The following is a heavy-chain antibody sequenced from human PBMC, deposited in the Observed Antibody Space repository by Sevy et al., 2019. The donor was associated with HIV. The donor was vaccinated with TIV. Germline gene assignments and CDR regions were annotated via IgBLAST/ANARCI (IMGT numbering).Heavy chain of an antibody. CDR1: GGSFSGYY. D-gene: IGHD6-13*01. J-gene: IGHJ6*03. V-gene: IGHV4-34*01. CDR3: ARGTKIAAAVPLDYYYYMDV. CDR2: INHSGST. Sequence: SETLSLTCAVYGGSFSGYYWSWIRQPPGKGLEWIGEINHSGSTNYNPSLKSRVTISVDTSKNQFSLKLSSVTAADTAVYYCARGTKIAAAVPLDYYYYMDVWGKGTTVTVSS.